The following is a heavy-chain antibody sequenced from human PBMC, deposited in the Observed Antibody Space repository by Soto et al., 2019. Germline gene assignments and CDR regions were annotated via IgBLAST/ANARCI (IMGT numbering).Heavy chain of an antibody. CDR3: VRRIAPRHSSFDY. J-gene: IGHJ4*02. CDR1: GLTFSSYS. Sequence: GGSLRLSCAASGLTFSSYSMNWVRQAPGKGLEYISYITSDSGTKVYVDSVKGRFTISRDNAKNSLYLQMNSLRAEDTAVYYCVRRIAPRHSSFDYWGQGTLVTVSS. CDR2: ITSDSGTK. D-gene: IGHD6-6*01. V-gene: IGHV3-48*01.